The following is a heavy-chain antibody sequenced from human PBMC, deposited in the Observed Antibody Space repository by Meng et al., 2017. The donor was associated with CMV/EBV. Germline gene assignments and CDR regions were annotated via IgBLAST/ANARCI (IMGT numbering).Heavy chain of an antibody. CDR3: ARDWKQQLVRCDY. CDR1: GYTFTGYY. Sequence: ASVKVSCKASGYTFTGYYMHWVRQAPGQGLEWMGWINPNSGDTNYAQKFQGRVTMTRDTSISTAYMELSRLRSDDTAVYYCARDWKQQLVRCDYWGQGTLVTVSS. CDR2: INPNSGDT. D-gene: IGHD6-13*01. V-gene: IGHV1-2*02. J-gene: IGHJ4*02.